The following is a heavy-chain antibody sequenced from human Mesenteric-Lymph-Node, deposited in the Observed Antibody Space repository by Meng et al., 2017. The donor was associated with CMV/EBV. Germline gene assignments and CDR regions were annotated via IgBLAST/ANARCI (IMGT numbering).Heavy chain of an antibody. CDR3: ARGGYYDPFY. D-gene: IGHD3-22*01. J-gene: IGHJ4*02. CDR2: ISSSGSVI. CDR1: GFTFSAYE. Sequence: GESLKISCAASGFTFSAYEMNWVRQAPGEGLEWLSYISSSGSVIYDADSVKGRFTISRDNAKNSLYLQMNSLRVEDTAVYYRARGGYYDPFYWGQGTLVTVSS. V-gene: IGHV3-48*03.